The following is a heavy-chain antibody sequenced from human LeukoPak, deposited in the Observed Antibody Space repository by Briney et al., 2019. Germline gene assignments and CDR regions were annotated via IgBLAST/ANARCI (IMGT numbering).Heavy chain of an antibody. CDR3: ARKDGDG. Sequence: SETLSLTCTVSGVSISSYHWTWIRQPPGEGLEWIGHIYNSGSTNYNPSLRGRVTISLDTSKNQVSLKLNSVTAADTAMYYCARKDGDGWGRGTLVTVSS. D-gene: IGHD5-24*01. J-gene: IGHJ4*02. CDR1: GVSISSYH. V-gene: IGHV4-59*01. CDR2: IYNSGST.